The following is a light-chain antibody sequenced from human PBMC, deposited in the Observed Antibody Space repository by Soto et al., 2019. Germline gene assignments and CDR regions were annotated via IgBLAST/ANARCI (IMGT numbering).Light chain of an antibody. CDR3: MQGTHWPPRT. CDR2: KVS. V-gene: IGKV2-30*01. CDR1: QGLVYSDGNIY. Sequence: DVVMTQSPLSLAVTLGQPASISCRSSQGLVYSDGNIYLNWFQQRPGQSPRRLIYKVSNRDSGVRERFSGSGSGTDFTLKISRVEAEDVGIYDCMQGTHWPPRTFGQGTKVEIK. J-gene: IGKJ1*01.